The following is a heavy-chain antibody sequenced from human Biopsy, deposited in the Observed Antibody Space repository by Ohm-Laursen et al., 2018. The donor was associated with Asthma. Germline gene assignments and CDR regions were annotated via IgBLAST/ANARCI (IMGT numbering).Heavy chain of an antibody. J-gene: IGHJ6*04. V-gene: IGHV1-69*13. CDR2: IIPMYGVP. Sequence: SVKVSCKSSGYTFTSYDINWVRQATGQGLEWMGGIIPMYGVPKVAQKFQGRVTITADESTSTAYMELSSLRSEDTAVYYCAREATSGEVPFGYFYALDVWGEGTTVTVSS. D-gene: IGHD2-2*01. CDR1: GYTFTSYD. CDR3: AREATSGEVPFGYFYALDV.